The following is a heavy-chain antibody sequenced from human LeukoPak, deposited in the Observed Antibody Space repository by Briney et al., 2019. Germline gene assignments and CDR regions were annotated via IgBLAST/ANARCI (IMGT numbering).Heavy chain of an antibody. Sequence: GGSLRLSCAASGFTFSSYSMNWVRQAPGKGLEWVSSISSSSSYIYYADSVKGRFTISRDNAKNSLYLQMNSLRAEDTAVYYCARAEALSYSSGWEFDYWGQGTLVTVSS. D-gene: IGHD6-19*01. CDR2: ISSSSSYI. J-gene: IGHJ4*02. CDR3: ARAEALSYSSGWEFDY. CDR1: GFTFSSYS. V-gene: IGHV3-21*01.